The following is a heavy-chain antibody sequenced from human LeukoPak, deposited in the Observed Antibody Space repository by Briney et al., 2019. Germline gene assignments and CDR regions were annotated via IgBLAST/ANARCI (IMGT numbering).Heavy chain of an antibody. D-gene: IGHD6-13*01. CDR3: ARGRIAAAYFPPDY. CDR2: INPNSGGT. CDR1: GGTFSSYA. V-gene: IGHV1-2*02. J-gene: IGHJ4*02. Sequence: GASVKVSCKASGGTFSSYAISWARQAPGQGLEWMGWINPNSGGTNYAQKFQGRVTMTRDTSISTAYMELSRLRSDDTAVYYCARGRIAAAYFPPDYWGQGTLVTVSS.